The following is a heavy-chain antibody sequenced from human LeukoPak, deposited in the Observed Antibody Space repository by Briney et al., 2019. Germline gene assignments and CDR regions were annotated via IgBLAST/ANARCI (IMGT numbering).Heavy chain of an antibody. J-gene: IGHJ4*02. CDR2: IYYSGST. V-gene: IGHV4-61*08. CDR3: ARQGDYVWGSYRYNGYYFDY. CDR1: GDSINSGDFY. Sequence: SETLSLTCTVSGDSINSGDFYWTWIRQPPGKGLEWIGYIYYSGSTNYNPSLKSRVTISVDTSKNQFSLKLSSVTAADTAVYYCARQGDYVWGSYRYNGYYFDYWGQGTLVTVSS. D-gene: IGHD3-16*02.